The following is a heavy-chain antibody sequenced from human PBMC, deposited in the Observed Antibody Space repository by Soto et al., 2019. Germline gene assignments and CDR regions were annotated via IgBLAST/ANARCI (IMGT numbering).Heavy chain of an antibody. CDR1: GGSLSRYF. V-gene: IGHV4-59*01. CDR2: IYYSGST. Sequence: QVQLQESGPGLVKPSETLSLTCTVSGGSLSRYFWSWIRQPPGKGLEWIGYIYYSGSTNYNPSLKGLVTISVDTSKNQFSLNLRSATAADTAVYYCAREALKDDFWSGYYSPYSYYYLEVWGKGTTVTVSS. CDR3: AREALKDDFWSGYYSPYSYYYLEV. J-gene: IGHJ6*03. D-gene: IGHD3-3*01.